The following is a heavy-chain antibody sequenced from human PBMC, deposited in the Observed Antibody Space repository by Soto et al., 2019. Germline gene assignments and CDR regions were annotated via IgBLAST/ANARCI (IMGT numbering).Heavy chain of an antibody. D-gene: IGHD2-2*01. V-gene: IGHV3-30-3*01. Sequence: GESLKISCAASGFTFSSYAMHWVRQAPGKGLEWVAVISYDGSNKYYADSVKGRFTISRDNSKNTLYLQMNSLRAEDTAVYYCARKVRNDAFDIWGQGTMVTV. J-gene: IGHJ3*02. CDR3: ARKVRNDAFDI. CDR1: GFTFSSYA. CDR2: ISYDGSNK.